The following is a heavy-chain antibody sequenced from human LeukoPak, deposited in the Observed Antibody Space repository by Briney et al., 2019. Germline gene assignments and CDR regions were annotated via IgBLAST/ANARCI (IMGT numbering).Heavy chain of an antibody. D-gene: IGHD2-15*01. CDR2: IKQDGSEK. Sequence: PGGSLRLSCAASGFTFSSYWMSWVRQAPGKGLEWVANIKQDGSEKYYVDSVKGRFTISKDNAKNSLYLQMNSLRAEDTAVYYCAREGCSGGSCYGLAWDYWGQGTLVTVSS. CDR3: AREGCSGGSCYGLAWDY. J-gene: IGHJ4*02. V-gene: IGHV3-7*01. CDR1: GFTFSSYW.